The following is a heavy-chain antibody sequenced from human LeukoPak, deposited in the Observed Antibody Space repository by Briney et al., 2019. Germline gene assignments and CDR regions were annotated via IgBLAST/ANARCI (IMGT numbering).Heavy chain of an antibody. CDR2: INHSGST. D-gene: IGHD6-13*01. CDR3: TRRSYGSSLVY. J-gene: IGHJ4*02. Sequence: SETLSLTCAVYGGSFSGYYWSWIRQPPGKGLEWIGEINHSGSTNYNSSLKSRVTIFVDMSKNQLSLKLTSVTAADTAVYYCTRRSYGSSLVYWGQGTLVTVSS. CDR1: GGSFSGYY. V-gene: IGHV4-34*01.